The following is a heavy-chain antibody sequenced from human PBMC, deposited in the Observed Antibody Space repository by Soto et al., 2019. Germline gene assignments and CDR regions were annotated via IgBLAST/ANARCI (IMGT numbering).Heavy chain of an antibody. V-gene: IGHV1-69*13. CDR1: GGTFTNYA. D-gene: IGHD3-10*01. J-gene: IGHJ6*02. Sequence: EASVKVSCKASGGTFTNYAFSWVRQAPGQGLEWLGGIIPIFGTADYAQKFQGRVTITADEPTSTVHMELSSLRSDDTAVYYCAKDLDYGPESYYYYGMDVWGQGTMVTVSS. CDR3: AKDLDYGPESYYYYGMDV. CDR2: IIPIFGTA.